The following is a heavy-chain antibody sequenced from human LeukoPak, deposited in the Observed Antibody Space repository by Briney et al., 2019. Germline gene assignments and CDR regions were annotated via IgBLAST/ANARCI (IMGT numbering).Heavy chain of an antibody. CDR2: IETSGNT. J-gene: IGHJ2*01. Sequence: PSETLSLTCTVSGGSISSYYWSWIRQPAGKGLEWIGRIETSGNTNHKPSLKSRVTMSVDTSKNQFSLKLSSVTAADTAVYYCARVYYSSSYDYWYFDLWGRGTLVTVSS. D-gene: IGHD6-13*01. V-gene: IGHV4-4*07. CDR1: GGSISSYY. CDR3: ARVYYSSSYDYWYFDL.